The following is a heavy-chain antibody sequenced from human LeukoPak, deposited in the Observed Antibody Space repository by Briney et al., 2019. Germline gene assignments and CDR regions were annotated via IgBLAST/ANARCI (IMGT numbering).Heavy chain of an antibody. CDR3: ARALHGGSYFLDY. Sequence: SETLSLACAVYGGSFSGYYWSWIRQPPGKGLEWIGEINHSGSTNYNPSLKSRVTISVDTSKNQFSLKLSSVTAADTAVYYCARALHGGSYFLDYWGQGSLVTVSS. CDR2: INHSGST. D-gene: IGHD1-26*01. V-gene: IGHV4-34*01. CDR1: GGSFSGYY. J-gene: IGHJ4*02.